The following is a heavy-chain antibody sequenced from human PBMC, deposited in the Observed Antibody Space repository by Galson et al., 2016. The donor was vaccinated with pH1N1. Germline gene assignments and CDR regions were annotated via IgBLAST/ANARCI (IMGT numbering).Heavy chain of an antibody. Sequence: SVKVSCKASGGTLSSNGISWVRQAPGQGLEWVGGINPIFGTPNYAQEFQGRVTISADKSTSTAYMELSSLIFDDTAVYYCARPGAGREVLRHYYYYMDVWGKGTTVTVSS. CDR2: INPIFGTP. CDR3: ARPGAGREVLRHYYYYMDV. V-gene: IGHV1-69*06. D-gene: IGHD3-10*01. CDR1: GGTLSSNG. J-gene: IGHJ6*03.